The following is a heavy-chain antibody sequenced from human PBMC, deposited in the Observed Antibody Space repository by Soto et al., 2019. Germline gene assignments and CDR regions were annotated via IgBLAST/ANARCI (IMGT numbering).Heavy chain of an antibody. V-gene: IGHV4-59*01. CDR2: IYYSGST. Sequence: TCTLSGGSIRTYYWSWIRQPPGKGLEWIGYIYYSGSTNYNPSLKSRVTISVDTSKNQFSLKLSSVTAADTAVYYCERLALGEVRGGRYYFGM. CDR1: GGSIRTYY. CDR3: ERLALGEVRGGRYYFGM. D-gene: IGHD3-10*01. J-gene: IGHJ6*01.